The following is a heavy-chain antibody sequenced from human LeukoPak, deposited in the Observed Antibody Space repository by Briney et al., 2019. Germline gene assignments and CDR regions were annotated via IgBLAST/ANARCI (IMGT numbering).Heavy chain of an antibody. CDR2: ISWNSGSI. D-gene: IGHD3-9*01. V-gene: IGHV3-9*01. CDR3: AKDWALDYDILSGRGMDV. Sequence: GRSLRLSCAASGFTFDDYAMHWVRQAPGKGLEWVSGISWNSGSIGYADSVKGRFTISRDNAKNSLYLQMNSLRAEDTALYYCAKDWALDYDILSGRGMDVWGQGTTVTVSS. CDR1: GFTFDDYA. J-gene: IGHJ6*02.